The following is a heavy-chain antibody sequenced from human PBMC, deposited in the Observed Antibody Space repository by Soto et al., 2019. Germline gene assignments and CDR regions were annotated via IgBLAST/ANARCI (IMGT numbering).Heavy chain of an antibody. CDR3: GRGRSGQIVVFY. CDR2: IGPETGAT. V-gene: IGHV1-2*02. D-gene: IGHD1-26*01. CDR1: GYTFTGHY. Sequence: ASVKVSCKASGYTFTGHYIHWVRQAPEQGPEWMGEIGPETGATRYAQKFQGRVAMTRDMSITTVYMELNNLSPDDTAVYYCGRGRSGQIVVFYWGQGTPVTVSS. J-gene: IGHJ4*02.